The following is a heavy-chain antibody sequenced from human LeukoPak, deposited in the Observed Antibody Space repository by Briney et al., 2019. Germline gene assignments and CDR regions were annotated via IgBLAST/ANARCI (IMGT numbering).Heavy chain of an antibody. CDR3: AREVRRSLTGYYYGFDP. J-gene: IGHJ5*02. CDR2: IYNSGST. CDR1: GGSLRSGGYY. Sequence: SETLSLTCTVSGGSLRSGGYYWSWIRQPPGKGLEWIGYIYNSGSTYYNPSLKSRVTISVDTSKNQFSLKLSSVTAADTAVYYCAREVRRSLTGYYYGFDPWGQGTLVTVSS. D-gene: IGHD3-9*01. V-gene: IGHV4-31*03.